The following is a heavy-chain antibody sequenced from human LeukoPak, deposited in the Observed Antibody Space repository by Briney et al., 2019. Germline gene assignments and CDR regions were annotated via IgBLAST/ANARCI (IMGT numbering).Heavy chain of an antibody. V-gene: IGHV3-64*01. D-gene: IGHD6-19*01. J-gene: IGHJ4*02. CDR3: AKDAGYSSGWHDY. Sequence: PGGSLRLSCATSGFTFSSYAMHWVRQAPGKGLEYVSSISTNGGSTYYANSVKGRFTISRDNSKNTLYLQMNSLRAEDTAVYYCAKDAGYSSGWHDYWGQGTLVTVSS. CDR1: GFTFSSYA. CDR2: ISTNGGST.